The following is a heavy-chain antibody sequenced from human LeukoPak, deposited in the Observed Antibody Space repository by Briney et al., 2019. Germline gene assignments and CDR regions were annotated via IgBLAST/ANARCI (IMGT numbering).Heavy chain of an antibody. J-gene: IGHJ4*02. V-gene: IGHV3-23*01. Sequence: GGSLRLSCAASGFTFSSYAMSWVRQAPGQGLVWVSHISPDGRSTNYADSVKGRFTISRDNSKNTLYLQMNSLRAEDTAVYYCAKDSNPPDYYDSSGYFDWGQGTLVTVSS. CDR3: AKDSNPPDYYDSSGYFD. CDR2: ISPDGRST. CDR1: GFTFSSYA. D-gene: IGHD3-22*01.